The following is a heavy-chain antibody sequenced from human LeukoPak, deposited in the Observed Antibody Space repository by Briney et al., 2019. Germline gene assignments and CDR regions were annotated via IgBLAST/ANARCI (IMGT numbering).Heavy chain of an antibody. CDR3: ARDPSAMDV. CDR1: GFTFNSFS. V-gene: IGHV3-21*01. Sequence: GGSLGLSCAASGFTFNSFSVNWVRQAPGKGLEWVSSISGSSTYIYYADSMKGRFTISRDDAKNSLYLQIKSLRAEDTAVYYCARDPSAMDVWGKGTTVTVSS. CDR2: ISGSSTYI. J-gene: IGHJ6*03.